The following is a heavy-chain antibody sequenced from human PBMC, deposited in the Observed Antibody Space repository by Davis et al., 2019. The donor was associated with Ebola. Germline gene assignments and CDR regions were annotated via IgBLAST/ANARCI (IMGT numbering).Heavy chain of an antibody. CDR2: INPNSGGT. CDR1: GYTFTGYY. J-gene: IGHJ6*02. V-gene: IGHV1-2*04. Sequence: ASVKVSCKASGYTFTGYYMHWVRQAPGQGLEWMGWINPNSGGTNYAQKFQGWVTMTRDTSISTAYMELSRLRSDDTAVYYCARGHWVGDYYGMDVWGQGTTVTVSS. D-gene: IGHD1-26*01. CDR3: ARGHWVGDYYGMDV.